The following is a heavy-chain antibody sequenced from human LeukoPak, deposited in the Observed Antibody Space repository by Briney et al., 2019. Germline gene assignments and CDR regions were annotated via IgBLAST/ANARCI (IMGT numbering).Heavy chain of an antibody. CDR3: TRDGIPETNWSGYFIDY. CDR2: IRSKTHGGTT. CDR1: GFTFGDYA. D-gene: IGHD3-3*01. V-gene: IGHV3-49*04. Sequence: GGSLRLSCTTSGFTFGDYAMSWVRQAPGKGLEWVGFIRSKTHGGTTEYAASVKGRFTISRDDSKSIAYLQMNSLKTEDTAVYYCTRDGIPETNWSGYFIDYWGQGTLVTVSS. J-gene: IGHJ4*02.